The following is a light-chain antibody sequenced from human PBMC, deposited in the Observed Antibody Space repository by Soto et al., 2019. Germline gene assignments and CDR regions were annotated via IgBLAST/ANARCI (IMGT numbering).Light chain of an antibody. CDR2: DAS. J-gene: IGKJ1*01. CDR1: QSIIRW. CDR3: QQYNTYSGT. Sequence: DIQMTRSPSTLSASVGDRVTITCRASQSIIRWLAWYQQKPGKAPKLLIYDASSLQSGVPSRFSGSGSETEFTLTITSLQPDDTATYYCQQYNTYSGTFGQGAKV. V-gene: IGKV1-5*01.